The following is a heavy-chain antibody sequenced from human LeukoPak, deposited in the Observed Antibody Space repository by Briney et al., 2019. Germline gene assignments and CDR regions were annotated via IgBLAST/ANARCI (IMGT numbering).Heavy chain of an antibody. V-gene: IGHV3-23*01. CDR2: ISGSGGST. CDR3: ASSGWYYFDY. Sequence: GGSLRLSCAASGFTFSSYAMSWVRQAPGKGLEWVSAISGSGGSTYYADSVKGRFTISRDNAKNSLYLQMNSLRAEDTAVYYCASSGWYYFDYWGQGTLVTVSS. D-gene: IGHD6-19*01. CDR1: GFTFSSYA. J-gene: IGHJ4*02.